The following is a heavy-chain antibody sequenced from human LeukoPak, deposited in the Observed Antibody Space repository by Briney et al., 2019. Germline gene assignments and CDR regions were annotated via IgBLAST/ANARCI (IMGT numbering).Heavy chain of an antibody. D-gene: IGHD2-15*01. V-gene: IGHV3-21*01. Sequence: GGSLRLSCAVSGFTFSSYSMNWVRQAPGKGLEWVSSISSSSSYIYYADSVKGRFTISRDNAKNSLYLQMNSLRAEDTAVYYCARAYCSGDSCYPFDYWGQGTLVTVSS. CDR1: GFTFSSYS. CDR2: ISSSSSYI. CDR3: ARAYCSGDSCYPFDY. J-gene: IGHJ4*02.